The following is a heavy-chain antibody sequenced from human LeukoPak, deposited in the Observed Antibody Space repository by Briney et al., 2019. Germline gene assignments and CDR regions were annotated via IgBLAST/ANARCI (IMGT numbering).Heavy chain of an antibody. CDR1: GASISGWY. V-gene: IGHV4-59*01. J-gene: IGHJ4*02. Sequence: SETLSLTCTVSGASISGWYWSWIRQPPGKGLEWIGYIYGSGNTNYNPSLKSRVTMSIDTSKNQFSLKLPSVNAADTATYYCARRGRHDSSGYYYAFDYWGQGTLVTGSS. CDR2: IYGSGNT. CDR3: ARRGRHDSSGYYYAFDY. D-gene: IGHD3-22*01.